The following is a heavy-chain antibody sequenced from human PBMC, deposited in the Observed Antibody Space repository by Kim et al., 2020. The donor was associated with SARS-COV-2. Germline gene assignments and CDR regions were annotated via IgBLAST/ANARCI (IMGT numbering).Heavy chain of an antibody. J-gene: IGHJ4*02. CDR3: ARDCQHQPLIS. CDR2: T. V-gene: IGHV1-2*02. Sequence: TNYAQKFQGRVTMTRDTSISTAYMELSRLRSDDTAVYYCARDCQHQPLISWGQGTLVTVSS. D-gene: IGHD2-2*01.